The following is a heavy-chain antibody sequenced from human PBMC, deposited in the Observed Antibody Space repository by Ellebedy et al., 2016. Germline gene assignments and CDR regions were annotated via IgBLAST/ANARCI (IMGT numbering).Heavy chain of an antibody. CDR3: AHRTTVTSVDY. D-gene: IGHD4-11*01. CDR2: TYGNDDK. V-gene: IGHV2-5*01. Sequence: SGPTLVKPTQTLTLTCTFSGFSLTTNAEVVGWIRQPPGKALEWLAFTYGNDDKRYNPSLKSRLTITRDTSKNQVVLTMTNMDPVDTATYYCAHRTTVTSVDYWGQGTLVTVSS. J-gene: IGHJ4*02. CDR1: GFSLTTNAEV.